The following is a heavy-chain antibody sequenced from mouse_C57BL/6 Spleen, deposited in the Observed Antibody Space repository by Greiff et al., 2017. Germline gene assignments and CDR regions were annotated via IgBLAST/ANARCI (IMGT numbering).Heavy chain of an antibody. Sequence: VQLQQSGPELVKPGASVKMSCKASGYTFTDYNMHWVKQSHGKSLEWIGYINPNNGGTSYNQKFKGKATLTVNKSSSTAYMELRSLTSEDSAVYYCARRIHYYGSSLYYAMDDWGQGTSVTVSS. CDR3: ARRIHYYGSSLYYAMDD. J-gene: IGHJ4*01. V-gene: IGHV1-22*01. CDR1: GYTFTDYN. D-gene: IGHD1-1*01. CDR2: INPNNGGT.